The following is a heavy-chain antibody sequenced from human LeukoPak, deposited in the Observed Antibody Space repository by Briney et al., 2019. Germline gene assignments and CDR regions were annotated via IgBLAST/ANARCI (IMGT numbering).Heavy chain of an antibody. CDR1: GYTFTSYG. J-gene: IGHJ4*02. CDR3: ARDHQYCSGGSCHFDY. CDR2: ISAYNGNT. D-gene: IGHD2-15*01. Sequence: ASVKVSCKASGYTFTSYGISWVRQAPGQGLEWMGWISAYNGNTNYAQKLQGRVTMTTDTSTSTAYMELRSLRSEDTAVYYCARDHQYCSGGSCHFDYWGQGTLVTVSS. V-gene: IGHV1-18*01.